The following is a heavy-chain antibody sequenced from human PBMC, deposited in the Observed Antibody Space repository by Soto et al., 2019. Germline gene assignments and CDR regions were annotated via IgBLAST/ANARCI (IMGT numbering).Heavy chain of an antibody. J-gene: IGHJ6*03. Sequence: GGSLRLSCAASGFTFSSYSMNWVRQAPGKGLEWVSYISSSSSSIYYADSVKGRFTISRDNAKNSLYLQMNSLRAEDTAVYYCARVYPPETVPAATYYYYYYYMDVWGKGTTVTVSS. V-gene: IGHV3-48*01. CDR2: ISSSSSSI. D-gene: IGHD2-2*01. CDR1: GFTFSSYS. CDR3: ARVYPPETVPAATYYYYYYYMDV.